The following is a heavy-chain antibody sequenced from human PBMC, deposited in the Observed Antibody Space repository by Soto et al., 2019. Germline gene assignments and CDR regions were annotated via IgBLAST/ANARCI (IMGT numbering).Heavy chain of an antibody. CDR3: ARDLNGVLLLFGEGTGMDV. J-gene: IGHJ6*02. V-gene: IGHV3-11*06. CDR1: GFTFSDYY. CDR2: ISSSSSYT. Sequence: QVQLVESGGGLVKPGGSLRLSCAASGFTFSDYYMSWIRQAPGKGLEWVSYISSSSSYTNYADSVKGRFTISRDNAKNSLYLQINSLRAEDTAVYYCARDLNGVLLLFGEGTGMDVWGQGTTVTVSS. D-gene: IGHD3-10*01.